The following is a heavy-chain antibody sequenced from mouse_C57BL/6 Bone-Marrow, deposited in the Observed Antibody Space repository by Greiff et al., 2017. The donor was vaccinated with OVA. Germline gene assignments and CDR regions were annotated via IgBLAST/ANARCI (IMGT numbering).Heavy chain of an antibody. V-gene: IGHV1-59*01. CDR2: IDPSDSYT. D-gene: IGHD1-1*01. J-gene: IGHJ2*01. CDR1: GYTFTSYW. Sequence: QVQLQQPGAELVRPGTSVKLSCKASGYTFTSYWMHWVKQRPGQGLEWIGVIDPSDSYTNYNQKFKGKATLTVDTSSSTAYMQLSSLTSEDSAVYYCAKEGYYYCSSSDYWGQGTTLTVSS. CDR3: AKEGYYYCSSSDY.